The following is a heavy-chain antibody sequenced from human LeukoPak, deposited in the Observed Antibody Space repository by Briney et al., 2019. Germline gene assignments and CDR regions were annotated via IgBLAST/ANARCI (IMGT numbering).Heavy chain of an antibody. V-gene: IGHV3-30*18. Sequence: GGSLRLSCAASGFTFSSYGMHWVRQAPGKGLEWVAVISYDGSNKYYADSVKGRFTISRDNSKNTLYLQMNSLRAEDTAVYYCAKDGSITMVRGVRLYWYFDLWGRGTLVTVSS. CDR1: GFTFSSYG. CDR2: ISYDGSNK. J-gene: IGHJ2*01. D-gene: IGHD3-10*01. CDR3: AKDGSITMVRGVRLYWYFDL.